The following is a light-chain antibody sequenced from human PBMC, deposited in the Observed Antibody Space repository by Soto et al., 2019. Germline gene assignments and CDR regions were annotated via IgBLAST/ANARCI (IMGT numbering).Light chain of an antibody. J-gene: IGKJ2*01. CDR1: QAISSS. CDR2: AAS. CDR3: QNLNDYRYT. V-gene: IGKV1-9*01. Sequence: DIQLTQSPSFLSASVGDRVTITCRASQAISSSLACYQHNPGKAPKLLIYAASTLQNGVPSSFSGSGSGTEFTLTISSLQTEDFATYYCQNLNDYRYTFGQGTKVEIQ.